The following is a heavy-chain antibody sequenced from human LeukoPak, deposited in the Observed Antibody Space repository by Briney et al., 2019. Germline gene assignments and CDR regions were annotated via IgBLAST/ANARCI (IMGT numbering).Heavy chain of an antibody. CDR1: GYTVISYG. J-gene: IGHJ4*02. D-gene: IGHD6-13*01. Sequence: ASVKVSCKASGYTVISYGISSVRHAPGQGREWVGGISAYNGNTNYAQKLQGRVTMTTATSTSTAYMELRSLRSDDTAVYYCARDYRTGYSSSWFEFDYWGQGTLVTVSS. CDR3: ARDYRTGYSSSWFEFDY. CDR2: ISAYNGNT. V-gene: IGHV1-18*01.